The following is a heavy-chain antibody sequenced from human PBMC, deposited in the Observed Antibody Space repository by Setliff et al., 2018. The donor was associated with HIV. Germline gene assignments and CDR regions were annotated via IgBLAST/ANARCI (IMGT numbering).Heavy chain of an antibody. Sequence: GASVKVSCKASGYTFTSFDINWVRQATGQGLEWMGWMNPNSGNTGYAQKFQGRVTITRNTSISTAYMELSSLRSEDTAVYYCARNAGSYYGLDYWGQGSRVTVS. D-gene: IGHD3-10*01. J-gene: IGHJ4*02. CDR1: GYTFTSFD. V-gene: IGHV1-8*03. CDR2: MNPNSGNT. CDR3: ARNAGSYYGLDY.